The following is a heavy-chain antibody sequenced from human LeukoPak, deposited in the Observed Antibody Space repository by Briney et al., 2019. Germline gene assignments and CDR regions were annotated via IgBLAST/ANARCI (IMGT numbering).Heavy chain of an antibody. V-gene: IGHV4-30-4*08. CDR2: IYDSGST. D-gene: IGHD3-10*01. CDR3: ASAYSGSYSRE. J-gene: IGHJ4*02. Sequence: QVQLQESGPGLVKPSQTLSLTCTVSGGSISSGDYYWRWFRQPPGKGLAWIGYIYDSGSTFYNPSLKSRVTISVDTSKNQFSLKLSSVTAADTAVYYCASAYSGSYSREWGQGTLVTVSS. CDR1: GGSISSGDYY.